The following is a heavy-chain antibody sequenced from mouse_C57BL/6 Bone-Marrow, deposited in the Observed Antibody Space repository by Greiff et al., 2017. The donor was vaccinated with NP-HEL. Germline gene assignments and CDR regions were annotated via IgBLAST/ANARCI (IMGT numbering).Heavy chain of an antibody. CDR2: IWGDGST. Sequence: VKVVESGPGLVAPSQSLSITCTVSGFSLTSYGVSWVRQPPGKGLEWLGVIWGDGSTNYHSALISRLSISKDNSKSQVFLKLNSLQTDDTATYYCAKPRDDYDVGAMDYWGQGTSVTVSS. CDR3: AKPRDDYDVGAMDY. CDR1: GFSLTSYG. J-gene: IGHJ4*01. D-gene: IGHD2-4*01. V-gene: IGHV2-3*01.